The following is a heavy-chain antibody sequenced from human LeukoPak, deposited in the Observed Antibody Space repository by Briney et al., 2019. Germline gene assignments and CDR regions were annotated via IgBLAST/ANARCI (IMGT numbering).Heavy chain of an antibody. CDR2: IYYSGST. V-gene: IGHV4-59*12. D-gene: IGHD6-19*01. Sequence: SETLSLTCTVSGGSISSYYWSWIRQPPGKGLEWIGYIYYSGSTNYNPSLKSRVTISVDTSKNQFSLKLSSVTAADTAVHYCARGAYSSGWYFWGQGTLVTVSS. J-gene: IGHJ4*02. CDR1: GGSISSYY. CDR3: ARGAYSSGWYF.